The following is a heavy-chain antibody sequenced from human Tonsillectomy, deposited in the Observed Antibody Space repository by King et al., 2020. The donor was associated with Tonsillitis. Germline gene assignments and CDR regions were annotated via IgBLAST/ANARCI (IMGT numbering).Heavy chain of an antibody. J-gene: IGHJ4*02. CDR1: GVNFDDYA. CDR2: ISWNSGSI. D-gene: IGHD5-18*01. Sequence: VQLVESGGGLVQPGRSLRLSCAASGVNFDDYALHWVRQAPGKGLEWVSGISWNSGSIDYWDSGKGRLTISRYNAKNSLHLQMNSLRAEDTALYYCAKDLRRYNYGLDYWGQGTLVTVSS. V-gene: IGHV3-9*01. CDR3: AKDLRRYNYGLDY.